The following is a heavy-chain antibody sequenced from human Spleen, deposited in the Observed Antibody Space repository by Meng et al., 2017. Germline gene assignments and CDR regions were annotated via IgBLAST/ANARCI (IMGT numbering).Heavy chain of an antibody. CDR2: INHSGSS. V-gene: IGHV4-34*01. D-gene: IGHD6-13*01. CDR1: GGSCSGYY. Sequence: PLQTWGADLLVPSDTLSLAYAFYGGSCSGYYWSWIRQPPGKGLEWIGEINHSGSSNYNPSLKSRVTTSVDTSKNQFSLKLSSVTAADTAVYYCARAGGSSWGQGTLVTVSS. J-gene: IGHJ4*02. CDR3: ARAGGSS.